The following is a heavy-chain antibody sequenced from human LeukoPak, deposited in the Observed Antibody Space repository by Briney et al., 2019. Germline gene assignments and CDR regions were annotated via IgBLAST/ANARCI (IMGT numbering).Heavy chain of an antibody. J-gene: IGHJ4*02. V-gene: IGHV3-23*01. CDR2: ISGSGGST. D-gene: IGHD3-9*01. CDR3: AKLAYYDILTGPTSDY. CDR1: GFTFSSYA. Sequence: GGSLRLSCTASGFTFSSYAMSWVRQAPGKGLEWVSAISGSGGSTYYADSVKGRFTISRDNSKNTLYLQMNSLRAEDTAVYYCAKLAYYDILTGPTSDYWGRGTLVTVSS.